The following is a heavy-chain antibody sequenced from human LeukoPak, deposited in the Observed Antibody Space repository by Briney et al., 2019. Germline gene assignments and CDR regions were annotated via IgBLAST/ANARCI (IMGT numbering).Heavy chain of an antibody. CDR1: GFTFSSYA. Sequence: GGSLRLSCAASGFTFSSYAMSWVRQAPVKGLEWVSAISGSGGSTYYADSVKGRFTISRDNSKNTLYLQMNSLRAEDTAVYYCAKADRVDVEYYDFWTGYYLFDYWGQGTLVTVSS. J-gene: IGHJ4*02. V-gene: IGHV3-23*01. CDR3: AKADRVDVEYYDFWTGYYLFDY. CDR2: ISGSGGST. D-gene: IGHD3-3*01.